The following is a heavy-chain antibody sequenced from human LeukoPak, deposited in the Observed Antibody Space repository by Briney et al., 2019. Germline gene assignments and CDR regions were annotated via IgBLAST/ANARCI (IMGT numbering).Heavy chain of an antibody. J-gene: IGHJ4*02. CDR3: ASQSSYYDSSGYYPKGDY. V-gene: IGHV3-33*01. CDR2: IWYDGSNK. D-gene: IGHD3-22*01. Sequence: PGGSLRLSCAASGFTFSSYGMHWVRQAPGKGLEWVAVIWYDGSNKYYADSVKGRFTISRDNSKNTLYLQMNSLRAEDTAVYYCASQSSYYDSSGYYPKGDYWGQGTLVTVSS. CDR1: GFTFSSYG.